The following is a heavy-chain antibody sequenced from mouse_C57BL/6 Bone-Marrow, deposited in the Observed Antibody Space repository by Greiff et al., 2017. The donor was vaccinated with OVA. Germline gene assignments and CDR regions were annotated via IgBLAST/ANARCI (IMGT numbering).Heavy chain of an antibody. V-gene: IGHV1-55*01. J-gene: IGHJ3*01. CDR3: ARGGRWRFAY. D-gene: IGHD3-3*01. Sequence: QVQLQQPGAELVKPGASVKMSCKASGYTFTSYWITWVKQRPGQGLEWIGDIYPGSGSTNYNEKFKSKATLTVDTSSSTAYMQHSSLPSEASAVYYCARGGRWRFAYWGQGTLVTVSA. CDR2: IYPGSGST. CDR1: GYTFTSYW.